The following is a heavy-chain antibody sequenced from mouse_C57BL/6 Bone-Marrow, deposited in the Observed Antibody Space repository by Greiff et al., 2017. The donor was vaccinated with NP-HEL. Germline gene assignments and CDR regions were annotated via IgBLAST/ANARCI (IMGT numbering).Heavy chain of an antibody. Sequence: QVQLQQSGAELVKPGASVKLSCKASGYTFTSYWMHWVKQRPGQGLEWIGMIHPNSGSTNYNEKFKSKATLTVDKSSSTAYMQLSSLTSEDSAVYYCARRGYGSSPYYFDYWGQGTTLTVSS. CDR3: ARRGYGSSPYYFDY. V-gene: IGHV1-64*01. CDR2: IHPNSGST. CDR1: GYTFTSYW. D-gene: IGHD1-1*01. J-gene: IGHJ2*01.